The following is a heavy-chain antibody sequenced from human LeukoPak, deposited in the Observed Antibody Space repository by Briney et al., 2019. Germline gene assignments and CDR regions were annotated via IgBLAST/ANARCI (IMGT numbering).Heavy chain of an antibody. CDR3: AKYYGDYAYYYYMDV. D-gene: IGHD4-17*01. V-gene: IGHV3-23*01. Sequence: GGSLRLSCAASGFTFSSYAMSWVRQAPGEGLEWVSSIGGRGGSTYYADSVKGRFTISRDNSKNTLYLQMNSLRAEDTAVYYCAKYYGDYAYYYYMDVWGKGTTVTVSS. J-gene: IGHJ6*03. CDR2: IGGRGGST. CDR1: GFTFSSYA.